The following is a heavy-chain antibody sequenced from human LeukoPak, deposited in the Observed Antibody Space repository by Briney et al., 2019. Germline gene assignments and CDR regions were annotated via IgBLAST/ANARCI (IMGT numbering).Heavy chain of an antibody. D-gene: IGHD3-10*01. Sequence: PRESLKISCKGSGYSFTSYWIGWVRQMPGKGLEWMGIIYPGDSDTRYGPSFQGQVTISADKSISTAYLQWSSLRASDTAMYYCARRKDYYTTTNYFDYWGQGTLVTVSS. V-gene: IGHV5-51*01. CDR2: IYPGDSDT. CDR1: GYSFTSYW. CDR3: ARRKDYYTTTNYFDY. J-gene: IGHJ4*02.